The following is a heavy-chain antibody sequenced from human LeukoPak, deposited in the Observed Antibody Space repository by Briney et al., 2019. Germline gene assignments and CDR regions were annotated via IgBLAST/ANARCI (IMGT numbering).Heavy chain of an antibody. D-gene: IGHD3-9*01. J-gene: IGHJ4*02. V-gene: IGHV1-18*01. CDR2: IGADNDST. CDR1: GYTFTSYG. CDR3: ARVKRHFDWLPNEYYFDY. Sequence: GASVKVSCKASGYTFTSYGITWVRQAPGQGLEWMRWIGADNDSTKFAPKFQGRVTMTTDTSTSTASMELRSLRSNDTAVYYCARVKRHFDWLPNEYYFDYWGQGTLVTVSS.